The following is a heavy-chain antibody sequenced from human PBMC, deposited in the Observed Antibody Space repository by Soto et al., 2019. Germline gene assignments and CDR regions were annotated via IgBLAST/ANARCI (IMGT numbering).Heavy chain of an antibody. Sequence: GGSLRLSCAASGFTFSSYAMSWVRQAPGKGLEWVSAISGSGGSIYYADSVKGRFTISRDNSKNTLYLQMNSLRAEDTAVYYCAKDHYDFWSGYPPGYYGMDVWGQGTTVTVSS. CDR3: AKDHYDFWSGYPPGYYGMDV. CDR2: ISGSGGSI. D-gene: IGHD3-3*01. V-gene: IGHV3-23*01. J-gene: IGHJ6*02. CDR1: GFTFSSYA.